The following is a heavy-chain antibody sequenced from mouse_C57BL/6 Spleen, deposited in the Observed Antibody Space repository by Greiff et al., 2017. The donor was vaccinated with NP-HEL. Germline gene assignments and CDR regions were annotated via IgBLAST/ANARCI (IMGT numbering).Heavy chain of an antibody. J-gene: IGHJ4*01. V-gene: IGHV1-64*01. CDR1: GYTFTSYW. CDR2: IHPNSGST. CDR3: ARSGGLRAMDY. Sequence: QVQLKQPGAELVKPGASVKLSCKASGYTFTSYWMHWVKQRPGQGLEWIGMIHPNSGSTNYNEKFKSKATLTVDKSSSTAYMQLSSLTSEDSAVYYCARSGGLRAMDYWGQGTSVTVSS. D-gene: IGHD3-1*01.